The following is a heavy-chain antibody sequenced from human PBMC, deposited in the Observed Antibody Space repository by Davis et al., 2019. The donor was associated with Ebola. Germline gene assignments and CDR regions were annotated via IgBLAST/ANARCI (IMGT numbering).Heavy chain of an antibody. J-gene: IGHJ6*02. CDR3: TTTYYDFWSGVYYYYYGMDV. D-gene: IGHD3-3*01. V-gene: IGHV3-15*01. CDR1: GFTFSNAW. Sequence: GGSLRLSCAASGFTFSNAWMSWVRQAPGKGLEWVGRIKSKTDGGTTDYAAPVKGRFTISRDDSKNTLYLQMNSLKTEDTAVYYCTTTYYDFWSGVYYYYYGMDVWGQGTAVTVSS. CDR2: IKSKTDGGTT.